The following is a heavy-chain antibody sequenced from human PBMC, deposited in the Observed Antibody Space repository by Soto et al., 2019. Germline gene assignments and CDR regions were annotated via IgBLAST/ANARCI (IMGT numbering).Heavy chain of an antibody. CDR3: AKQPHYGSGSYRHWDY. V-gene: IGHV3-23*01. Sequence: PGGSLRLSCAASGFTFSSYAMSWVRQAPGKGLEWVSAISGSGGSTYYADSVKGRFTISRDNSKNTLYLQMNSLRAEDTAVYYCAKQPHYGSGSYRHWDYWGQGTLVTVSS. CDR1: GFTFSSYA. D-gene: IGHD3-10*01. CDR2: ISGSGGST. J-gene: IGHJ4*02.